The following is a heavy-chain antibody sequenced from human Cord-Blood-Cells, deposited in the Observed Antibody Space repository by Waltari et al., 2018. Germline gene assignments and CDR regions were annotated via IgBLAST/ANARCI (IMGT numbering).Heavy chain of an antibody. D-gene: IGHD1-26*01. V-gene: IGHV1-24*01. CDR2: VDPEDGET. CDR1: GYTLTELS. CDR3: ATGGRVGATRYYYGMDV. J-gene: IGHJ6*02. Sequence: QVQLVQSGAEVKKPGASVKVSCKVSGYTLTELSMHWVRQAPGKGLEWMGGVDPEDGETIDGQKFQGRVTMTEDTATDTAYRELSSLRSEETAVYYWATGGRVGATRYYYGMDVWGQGTTVTVSS.